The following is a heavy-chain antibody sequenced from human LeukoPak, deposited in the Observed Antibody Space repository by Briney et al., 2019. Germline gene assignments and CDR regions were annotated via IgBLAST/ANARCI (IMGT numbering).Heavy chain of an antibody. J-gene: IGHJ4*02. V-gene: IGHV3-23*01. CDR1: GFTFSSCA. CDR3: AKDLVGSSGWYFDY. D-gene: IGHD6-19*01. Sequence: GGSLRLSCAASGFTFSSCAMSWVRQAPGKGLEWVSAISGSGGGAYYADSVKGRFTISRDNSKNTLFLQMDSLRAEDTAVYYCAKDLVGSSGWYFDYWGQGTLVTVSS. CDR2: ISGSGGGA.